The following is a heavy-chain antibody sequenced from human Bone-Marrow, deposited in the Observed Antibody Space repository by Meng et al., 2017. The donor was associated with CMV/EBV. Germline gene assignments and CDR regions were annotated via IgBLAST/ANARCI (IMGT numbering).Heavy chain of an antibody. CDR1: GYTFTSYG. V-gene: IGHV1-18*01. CDR3: ARGRGATTPFDY. D-gene: IGHD5-24*01. Sequence: ASVKVSCKASGYTFTSYGISWVRQAPGQGLEWMGWISAYNGNTNYAQKFQGRVTMTRDTSISTAYMELSRLRSDDTAVYYCARGRGATTPFDYWGQGTLVTVSS. CDR2: ISAYNGNT. J-gene: IGHJ4*02.